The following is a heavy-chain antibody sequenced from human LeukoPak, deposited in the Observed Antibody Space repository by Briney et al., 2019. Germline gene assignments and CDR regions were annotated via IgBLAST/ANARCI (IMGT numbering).Heavy chain of an antibody. Sequence: SVKVSCKASGGTFSSYAISWVRQAPGQGLEWMGGIIPIFGTANYAQKFQGRVTITADESTSTAYMELSSLRSEDTAVYYCAGETKYYYDSSGYYPDAFDVWGQGTMVTVSS. CDR3: AGETKYYYDSSGYYPDAFDV. J-gene: IGHJ3*01. V-gene: IGHV1-69*01. D-gene: IGHD3-22*01. CDR1: GGTFSSYA. CDR2: IIPIFGTA.